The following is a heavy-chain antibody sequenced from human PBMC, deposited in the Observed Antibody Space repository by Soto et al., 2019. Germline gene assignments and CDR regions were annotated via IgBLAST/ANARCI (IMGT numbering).Heavy chain of an antibody. CDR2: VSPILVTA. V-gene: IGHV1-69*13. CDR1: GCTFSSYA. D-gene: IGHD6-19*01. J-gene: IGHJ4*02. CDR3: ARASRRGWYHYFHY. Sequence: SVKVSFKASGCTFSSYAISWVRQAPGQGLELMGGVSPILVTANYAQKFQGRVTITADESTSTAYMELSSLSSEDTAVYYCARASRRGWYHYFHYWGKGTLVTVSS.